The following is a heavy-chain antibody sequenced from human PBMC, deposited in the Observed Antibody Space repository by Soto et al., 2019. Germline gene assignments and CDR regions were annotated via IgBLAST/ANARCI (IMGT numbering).Heavy chain of an antibody. CDR3: ARDRGNYGSYYYGMDV. D-gene: IGHD4-4*01. CDR2: ISYDGSNK. J-gene: IGHJ6*02. CDR1: GFTFSSYA. Sequence: GGSLRLSCAASGFTFSSYAMHWVRQAPGKGLEWVAVISYDGSNKYYADSVKGRFTISRDNSKNTLYLQMNSLRAEDTAVYYCARDRGNYGSYYYGMDVWGQGTTVTVSS. V-gene: IGHV3-30-3*01.